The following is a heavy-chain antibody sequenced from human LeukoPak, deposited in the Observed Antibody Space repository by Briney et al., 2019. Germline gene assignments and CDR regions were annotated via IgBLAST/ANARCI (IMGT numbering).Heavy chain of an antibody. J-gene: IGHJ4*02. CDR3: ARELTMVRGVIGY. V-gene: IGHV3-33*01. CDR2: IWYDGSNK. CDR1: GFTFSSYG. D-gene: IGHD3-10*01. Sequence: GGSLSLSCAASGFTFSSYGLHWVRQAPGTGLDWVAVIWYDGSNKYYADSVTGRFTISRDNSKNTLYLQMNSLRAEDTAVYYCARELTMVRGVIGYWGQGTLVTVSS.